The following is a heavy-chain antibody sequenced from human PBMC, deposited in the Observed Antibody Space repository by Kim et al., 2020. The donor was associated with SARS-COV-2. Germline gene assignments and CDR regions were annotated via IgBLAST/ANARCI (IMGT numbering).Heavy chain of an antibody. CDR3: ARSPETWTGRALYYFDY. Sequence: SETLSLTCTVSGGSICSYYWSWIRQPPGKGLEWIGYIYYSGSTNYNPSLKSRVTISVDTSKNQFSLKLSSVTAADTAVYYCARSPETWTGRALYYFDYWGQGTLVTVSS. CDR2: IYYSGST. V-gene: IGHV4-59*13. D-gene: IGHD3-3*01. J-gene: IGHJ4*02. CDR1: GGSICSYY.